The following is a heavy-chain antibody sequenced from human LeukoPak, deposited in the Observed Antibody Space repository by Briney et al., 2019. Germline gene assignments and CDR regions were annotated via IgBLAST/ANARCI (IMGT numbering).Heavy chain of an antibody. V-gene: IGHV5-51*01. CDR1: GYSFTSYW. CDR2: IYPGDSDT. J-gene: IGHJ3*02. CDR3: ARRLRHYYDSSGYYYDDAFDI. Sequence: GESLKISCKGSGYSFTSYWIGWVRQMPGKGLEWMGIIYPGDSDTRYSPSFQGQVTISADKSISTAYLQWSSLKASDTAMYYCARRLRHYYDSSGYYYDDAFDIWGQGTMVTVSS. D-gene: IGHD3-22*01.